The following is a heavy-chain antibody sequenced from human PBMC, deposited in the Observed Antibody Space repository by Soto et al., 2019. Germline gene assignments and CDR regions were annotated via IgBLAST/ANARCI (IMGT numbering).Heavy chain of an antibody. CDR2: ISSSGSTI. V-gene: IGHV3-48*03. Sequence: PGGSLRLSCAASGFTFSSYEMNWVRQAPGKGLEWVSYISSSGSTIYYADSVKGRFTISRDNAKNSLYLQMNSLRAEDTAVYYCARGPAPSMVRGVPPYYYGMDVWGHGTLVTVSS. CDR1: GFTFSSYE. J-gene: IGHJ6*02. D-gene: IGHD3-10*01. CDR3: ARGPAPSMVRGVPPYYYGMDV.